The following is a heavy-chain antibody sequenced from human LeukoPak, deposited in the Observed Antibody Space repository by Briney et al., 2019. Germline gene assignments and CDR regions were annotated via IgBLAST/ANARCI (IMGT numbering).Heavy chain of an antibody. V-gene: IGHV1-18*01. J-gene: IGHJ6*02. CDR3: ARDHARFGYSSGTHGMDV. Sequence: ASVRVSYKASGDTVTSYGISWVRQAPGQGLEWMGWISAYNGNTNYAQKLQGRVTMTTDTSTSTAYMELRGLRSDDTAVYYCARDHARFGYSSGTHGMDVWGQGTTVTVSS. D-gene: IGHD6-19*01. CDR2: ISAYNGNT. CDR1: GDTVTSYG.